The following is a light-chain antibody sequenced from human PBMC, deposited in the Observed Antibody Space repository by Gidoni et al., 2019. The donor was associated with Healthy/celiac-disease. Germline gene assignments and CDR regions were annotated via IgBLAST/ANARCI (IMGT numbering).Light chain of an antibody. V-gene: IGLV3-19*01. CDR1: SLSSYY. CDR3: NSRDSSGNHLV. J-gene: IGLJ2*01. CDR2: GKN. Sequence: SSELTQDPAVSVALGQTVRITCQGESLSSYYASWYQQKPGQAPVLVIYGKNNRPSGIPDRFSGSSSGNPASLTITGSQAEDEADYYCNSRDSSGNHLVFGGGTKLTVL.